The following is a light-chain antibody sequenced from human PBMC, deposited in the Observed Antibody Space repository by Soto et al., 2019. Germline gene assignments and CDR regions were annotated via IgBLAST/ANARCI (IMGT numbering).Light chain of an antibody. J-gene: IGKJ3*01. CDR3: QQHNNWPPFT. Sequence: EIVMTQSPATLSMSPGERVTLSCRASQSVSSSLAWYQQKPGQAPRLLIYGASTKATGIPARFSGSGSGTEFTLTISSLQSEDFAVYYCQQHNNWPPFTFGPGTKVDIK. V-gene: IGKV3-15*01. CDR2: GAS. CDR1: QSVSSS.